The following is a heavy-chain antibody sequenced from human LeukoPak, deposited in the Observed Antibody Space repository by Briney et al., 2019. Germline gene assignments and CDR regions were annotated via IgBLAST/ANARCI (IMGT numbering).Heavy chain of an antibody. Sequence: PGGSLRLSCAASGLTFSSYAMSWVRQAPGKGLEWVSAISGSGDSTYYADSVKGRFTISRDNAKNSLYLQMNSLRAEDTAVYYCARGDYDSSGYYYNYYYYGMDVWGQGTTVTVSS. CDR1: GLTFSSYA. V-gene: IGHV3-23*01. D-gene: IGHD3-22*01. CDR3: ARGDYDSSGYYYNYYYYGMDV. CDR2: ISGSGDST. J-gene: IGHJ6*02.